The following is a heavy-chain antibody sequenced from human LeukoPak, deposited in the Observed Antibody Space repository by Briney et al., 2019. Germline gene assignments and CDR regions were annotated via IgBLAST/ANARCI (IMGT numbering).Heavy chain of an antibody. CDR3: ARYSASSFDS. V-gene: IGHV3-15*05. CDR2: IRSRNDGGTA. J-gene: IGHJ4*02. CDR1: GFTFSDAW. Sequence: GESLRLSCAASGFTFSDAWLTWVRQAPGKGLEWVGRIRSRNDGGTADYSAPVKGRFIISRDDSKNTLYLQMNSLLTEDTAVYFCARYSASSFDSWGQGTLVTVSS. D-gene: IGHD1-26*01.